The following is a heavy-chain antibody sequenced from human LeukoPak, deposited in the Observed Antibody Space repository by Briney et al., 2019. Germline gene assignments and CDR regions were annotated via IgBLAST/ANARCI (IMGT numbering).Heavy chain of an antibody. D-gene: IGHD3-22*01. CDR1: GFTFSSYG. CDR2: ISYDGSNK. Sequence: SGRSLRLSCAASGFTFSSYGMHWVRQAPGKGLEWVAVISYDGSNKYYADSVKGRFTISRDNSKNTLYLQMNSLRAEDTAVYYCTREGYYAFDIWGQGTMVTVSS. CDR3: TREGYYAFDI. J-gene: IGHJ3*02. V-gene: IGHV3-30*03.